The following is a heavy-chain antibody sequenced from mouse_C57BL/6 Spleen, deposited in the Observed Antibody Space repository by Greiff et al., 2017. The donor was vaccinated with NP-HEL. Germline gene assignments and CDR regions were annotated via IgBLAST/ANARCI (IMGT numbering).Heavy chain of an antibody. V-gene: IGHV5-4*01. J-gene: IGHJ4*01. CDR3: AREELVYAMDY. CDR1: GFTFSSYA. Sequence: EVQGVESGGGLVKPGGSLKLSCAASGFTFSSYAMSWVRQTPEKRLEWVATISDGGSYTYYPDNVKGRFTISRDNAKNNLYLQMSHLKSEDTAMYYCAREELVYAMDYWGQGTSVTVSS. D-gene: IGHD4-1*01. CDR2: ISDGGSYT.